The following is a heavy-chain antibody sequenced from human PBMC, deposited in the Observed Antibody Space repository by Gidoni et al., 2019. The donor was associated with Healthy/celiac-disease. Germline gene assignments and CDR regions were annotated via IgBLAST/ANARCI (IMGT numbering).Heavy chain of an antibody. CDR1: GGSISSSSYY. CDR2: IYYSGST. D-gene: IGHD5-18*01. Sequence: QLLLQESGPGLVKPSETLSLTCTVTGGSISSSSYYWGWIRQPPGKGLEWIGSIYYSGSTYYNPSLKSRVTISLDTSRNQFSLKLSSVTAADTAVYYCASAYRGAFDIWGQGTMVTVSS. V-gene: IGHV4-39*01. CDR3: ASAYRGAFDI. J-gene: IGHJ3*02.